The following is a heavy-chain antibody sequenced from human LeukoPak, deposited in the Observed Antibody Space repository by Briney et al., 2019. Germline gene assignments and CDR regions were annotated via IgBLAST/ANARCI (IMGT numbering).Heavy chain of an antibody. CDR2: ISTYIGNT. D-gene: IGHD6-19*01. Sequence: ASVKVSCKASGYTFTSYGITWVRQAPGQGLEWMGWISTYIGNTKYEQKLQGRVTMTTDTSTSTAYMGLRSLRPDDTAVYYCARDRMPVTVAGSYYFGMDVWGQGTTVTVSS. CDR3: ARDRMPVTVAGSYYFGMDV. CDR1: GYTFTSYG. J-gene: IGHJ6*02. V-gene: IGHV1-18*01.